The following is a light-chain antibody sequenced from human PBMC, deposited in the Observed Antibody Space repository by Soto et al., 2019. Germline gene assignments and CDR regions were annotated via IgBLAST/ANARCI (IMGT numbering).Light chain of an antibody. CDR3: SSYTPSNTRQIV. J-gene: IGLJ1*01. CDR1: SSDVGGYNY. Sequence: QSALTQPASVSGSPGQSITISCTGTSSDVGGYNYVSWYQQHPGKAPKFMIYDVSNRPSGVSNRFSGSKSGNTASLTISGLQAEDEADYYCSSYTPSNTRQIVFGTGTKVTV. CDR2: DVS. V-gene: IGLV2-14*01.